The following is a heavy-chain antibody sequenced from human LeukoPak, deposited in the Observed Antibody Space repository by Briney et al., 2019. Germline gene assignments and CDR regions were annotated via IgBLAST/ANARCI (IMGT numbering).Heavy chain of an antibody. CDR2: IWYDGSNK. CDR3: VRGDGWFGELLNFDN. V-gene: IGHV3-33*01. CDR1: GFTFSSYG. J-gene: IGHJ4*02. D-gene: IGHD3-10*01. Sequence: GGSLRLSCAASGFTFSSYGMHWVRQAPGKGLEWVAVIWYDGSNKYYADSVKGRFTISRDNAKNSLYLQMNSLRDEDTAVYYCVRGDGWFGELLNFDNWGQGTLVTVSS.